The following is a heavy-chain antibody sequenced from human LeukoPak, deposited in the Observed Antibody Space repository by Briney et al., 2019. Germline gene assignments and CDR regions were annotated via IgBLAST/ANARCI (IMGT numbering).Heavy chain of an antibody. CDR2: ISAYNGNT. D-gene: IGHD6-13*01. V-gene: IGHV1-18*01. CDR3: ARDQWSVDSSSCYDY. CDR1: GYTFTSYG. J-gene: IGHJ4*02. Sequence: ASVKVSCKASGYTFTSYGISWVRQAPGQGLEWMGWISAYNGNTNYAQKLQGRATMTTDTSTSTAYMELRSLRSDDTAVYYCARDQWSVDSSSCYDYWGQGTLVTVSS.